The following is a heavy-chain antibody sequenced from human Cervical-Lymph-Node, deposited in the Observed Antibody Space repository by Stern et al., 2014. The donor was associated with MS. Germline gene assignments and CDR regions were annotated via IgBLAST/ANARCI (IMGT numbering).Heavy chain of an antibody. CDR3: AREHHGGNFAS. CDR2: IVPIYGRA. J-gene: IGHJ5*02. CDR1: GATFSTYA. D-gene: IGHD4-23*01. Sequence: VQLVQSGAEVRKPGSSVKVSCKASGATFSTYAISWLRQAPGQGPEWMVTIVPIYGRANYVQKVRGRLTITADESASTAYMELRSLRSEDTSVYYCAREHHGGNFASWGQGTLVTVSS. V-gene: IGHV1-69*18.